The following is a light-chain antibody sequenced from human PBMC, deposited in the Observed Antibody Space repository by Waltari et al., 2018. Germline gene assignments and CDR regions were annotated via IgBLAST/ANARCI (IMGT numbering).Light chain of an antibody. CDR1: TSNIGRNS. V-gene: IGLV1-44*01. CDR2: RSD. CDR3: AAWDDSLNAWI. Sequence: QSLLTQPPSISGAPGQRVTISCSGGTSNIGRNSVNWYEQVPGTAPKLLLFRSDQLPSGASDRFSGSKSGTSASLTITGLLSADETDYICAAWDDSLNAWIFGGGTRLTVL. J-gene: IGLJ3*02.